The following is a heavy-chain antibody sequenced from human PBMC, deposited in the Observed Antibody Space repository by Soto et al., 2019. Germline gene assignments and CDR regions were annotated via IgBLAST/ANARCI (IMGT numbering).Heavy chain of an antibody. Sequence: EVQLLESGGGFVQPGESLRLSCAASGFTFSLSAMSWVRQAPGRGLEWVSSISGGGGSTEYADSVKGRFTIPRDNSKDTVHLQMNSLRAEDTAVYYCAKGPEYDILTGCDYWGQGALVTVSS. V-gene: IGHV3-23*01. CDR3: AKGPEYDILTGCDY. CDR2: ISGGGGST. J-gene: IGHJ4*02. D-gene: IGHD3-9*01. CDR1: GFTFSLSA.